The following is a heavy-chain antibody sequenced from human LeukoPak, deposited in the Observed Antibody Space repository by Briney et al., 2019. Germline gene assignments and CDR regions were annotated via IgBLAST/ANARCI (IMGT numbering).Heavy chain of an antibody. J-gene: IGHJ5*02. D-gene: IGHD2-2*03. Sequence: GASVKVSCKASGYTFTGYYTHWVRQAPGQGPEWMGWINPNSGGTNYAQKFQGRVTMTRDTSISTAYMELSRLRSDDTAVYYCARGSGYCSSTSCYGVNWFDPWGQGTLVTVSS. CDR3: ARGSGYCSSTSCYGVNWFDP. CDR2: INPNSGGT. CDR1: GYTFTGYY. V-gene: IGHV1-2*02.